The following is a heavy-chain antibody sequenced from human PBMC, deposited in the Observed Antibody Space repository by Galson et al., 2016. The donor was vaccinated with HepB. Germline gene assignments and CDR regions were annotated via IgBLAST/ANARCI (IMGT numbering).Heavy chain of an antibody. CDR1: GFSFNTYW. V-gene: IGHV3-74*01. J-gene: IGHJ5*02. Sequence: SLRLSCAASGFSFNTYWMHWVRQAPGKGLVWVARIKNDGSDTYYADSVKGRFTISRDNAKSTLHLQMNSLRADDTAVYYCAKDDCMRAWGQGTLVTVSS. CDR3: AKDDCMRA. CDR2: IKNDGSDT. D-gene: IGHD2-21*01.